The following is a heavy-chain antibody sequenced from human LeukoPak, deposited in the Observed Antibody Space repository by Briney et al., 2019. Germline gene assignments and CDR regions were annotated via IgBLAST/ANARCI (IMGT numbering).Heavy chain of an antibody. CDR2: IYYSGST. CDR1: GGSISSSSYY. J-gene: IGHJ5*02. CDR3: AREIQLWLSWFDP. Sequence: SETLSLTCTVSGGSISSSSYYWGWIRQPPGKGLEWIGSIYYSGSTYYNPSLKRRVTISVDTSKNQFSLKMSSVTAADTAVYYCAREIQLWLSWFDPWGQGTLVTVSS. V-gene: IGHV4-39*07. D-gene: IGHD5-18*01.